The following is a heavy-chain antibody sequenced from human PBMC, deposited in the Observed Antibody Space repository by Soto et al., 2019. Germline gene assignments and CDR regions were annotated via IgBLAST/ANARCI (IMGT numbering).Heavy chain of an antibody. V-gene: IGHV3-15*07. D-gene: IGHD3-3*01. CDR2: IKSKDYGGTA. Sequence: EVQLVESGGGLVKPGGSLRLSCAASGVSLTHAWLHWVRQAPGKGLEWVGRIKSKDYGGTADYAAPVKGRFIISRDDSQSTLYLQMNSLNSEDRAVYYCTTGVVRVNFWGQGILVNVSS. J-gene: IGHJ4*02. CDR3: TTGVVRVNF. CDR1: GVSLTHAW.